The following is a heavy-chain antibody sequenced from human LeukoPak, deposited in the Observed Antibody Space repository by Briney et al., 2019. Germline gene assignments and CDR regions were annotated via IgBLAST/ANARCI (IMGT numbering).Heavy chain of an antibody. D-gene: IGHD2-2*01. CDR1: GFTFTSYR. V-gene: IGHV3-21*01. CDR3: AREWGQPAAILFDP. CDR2: ISGSSTYI. Sequence: GGSLRLSCAASGFTFTSYRMNWVRQAPGKGLEWVSSISGSSTYIYYADSLKGRFTISRDNAKNSLYLQMNSLRAEDTAVYYCAREWGQPAAILFDPWGQGTLVTVSS. J-gene: IGHJ5*02.